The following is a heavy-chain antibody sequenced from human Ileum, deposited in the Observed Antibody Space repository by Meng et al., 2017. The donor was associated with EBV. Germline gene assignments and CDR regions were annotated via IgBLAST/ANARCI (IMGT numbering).Heavy chain of an antibody. CDR3: ARDRDIYLTYYFDF. Sequence: QVQLVQSGAEGKKPGASMKVSCKSSGYNFINHHMHWVRQAPGQGFEWLGIIDPKSGSASYAQKFQDRVTLTRDTSTSTVHMELSSLRSDDTAVYYCARDRDIYLTYYFDFWGPGTLVTVSS. CDR2: IDPKSGSA. CDR1: GYNFINHH. D-gene: IGHD2-21*01. J-gene: IGHJ4*02. V-gene: IGHV1-46*01.